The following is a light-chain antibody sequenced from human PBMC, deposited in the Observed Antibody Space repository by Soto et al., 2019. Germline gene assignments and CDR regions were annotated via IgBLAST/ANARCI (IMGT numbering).Light chain of an antibody. CDR1: SSDVGGYNY. V-gene: IGLV2-14*01. CDR3: SSYTSSSTPLYV. Sequence: QSVLTQPASVSGSPGQSIAISCTGTSSDVGGYNYVSWYQQHPGKAPKLMIYDVSNRPSGVSNRFSGSKSGNTASLTISGRQAEDEADYYCSSYTSSSTPLYVFGTGTKVTV. J-gene: IGLJ1*01. CDR2: DVS.